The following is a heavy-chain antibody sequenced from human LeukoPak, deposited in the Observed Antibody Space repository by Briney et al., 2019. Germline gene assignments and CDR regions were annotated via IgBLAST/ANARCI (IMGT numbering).Heavy chain of an antibody. V-gene: IGHV3-21*04. CDR3: AKDRGKGTGTTVLPPPGCHDY. Sequence: GGSLRLSCVASGFTFSRYSMNWVRQAPGKGLEWVSSISSSGTYIYYADSMKGRFTISRDNSKNTLYLQMNSLRAEDTAVYYCAKDRGKGTGTTVLPPPGCHDYWGQGTLVTVSS. CDR1: GFTFSRYS. D-gene: IGHD1-7*01. J-gene: IGHJ4*02. CDR2: ISSSGTYI.